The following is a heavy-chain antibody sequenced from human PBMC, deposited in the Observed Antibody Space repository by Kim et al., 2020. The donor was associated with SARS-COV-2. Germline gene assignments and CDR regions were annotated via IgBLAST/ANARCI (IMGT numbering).Heavy chain of an antibody. Sequence: GGSLRLSCAASGFTFSSYSMNWVRQAPVNGLEWVSSISSSSSYIYYADSVKGRFTISRDNAKNSLYLQMNSLRAEDTAVYYCARDVHYDFWSGYLYYFDYWGQGTLVTVSS. CDR1: GFTFSSYS. D-gene: IGHD3-3*01. J-gene: IGHJ4*02. V-gene: IGHV3-21*01. CDR3: ARDVHYDFWSGYLYYFDY. CDR2: ISSSSSYI.